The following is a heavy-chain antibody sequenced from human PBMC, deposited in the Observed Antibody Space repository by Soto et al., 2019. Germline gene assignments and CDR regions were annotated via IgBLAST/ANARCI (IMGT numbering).Heavy chain of an antibody. J-gene: IGHJ6*02. Sequence: QVQLVQSGAEVKKPGASVKVSCKPSGHSFSAYYMHWVRQAPGQGLEWMGWINPKSGGTSTAQKFQGWVTMTTDTSISTASMELTRLTSDDTAIYYCARGDSTDCSNGVCSFFYNHDMDVWGQGTTVTVSS. CDR2: INPKSGGT. CDR3: ARGDSTDCSNGVCSFFYNHDMDV. V-gene: IGHV1-2*04. CDR1: GHSFSAYY. D-gene: IGHD2-8*01.